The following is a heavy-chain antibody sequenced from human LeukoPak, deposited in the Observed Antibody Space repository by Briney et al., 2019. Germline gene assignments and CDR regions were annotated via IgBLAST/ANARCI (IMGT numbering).Heavy chain of an antibody. D-gene: IGHD3-22*01. Sequence: EASVKVSCKASGGTFSSYAISWVRQAPGQGLEWMGGIIPIFGTANYAQKFQGRVTITADESTSTAYMELSSLRSEDTAVYYCATPRGYYYDSSGYVFDYWGQGTLVPVSS. V-gene: IGHV1-69*13. J-gene: IGHJ4*02. CDR1: GGTFSSYA. CDR2: IIPIFGTA. CDR3: ATPRGYYYDSSGYVFDY.